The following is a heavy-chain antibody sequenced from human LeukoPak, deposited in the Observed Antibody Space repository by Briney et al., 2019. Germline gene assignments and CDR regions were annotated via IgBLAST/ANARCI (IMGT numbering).Heavy chain of an antibody. CDR1: GYTFTDYY. CDR3: ASQATYNWFDT. J-gene: IGHJ5*02. CDR2: INPNNGIT. V-gene: IGHV1-2*02. Sequence: GASVTVSCKASGYTFTDYYLHWVRQAPGQGLEYMGWINPNNGITTYAQKFQGRVTMTSDTSSSTVYMELTRLRFDDTAVYYCASQATYNWFDTWGQGTLVTVPS.